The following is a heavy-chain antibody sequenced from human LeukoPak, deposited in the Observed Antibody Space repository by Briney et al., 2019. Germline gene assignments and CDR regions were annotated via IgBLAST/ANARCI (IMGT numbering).Heavy chain of an antibody. D-gene: IGHD6-19*01. V-gene: IGHV3-30*04. J-gene: IGHJ5*02. Sequence: GGSLRLSCTPSGVTFSNYALDWVRQAPGKGLEWVAAISYDGTKTYYTDSVKGRFTISRDDPDNTLSLQMDSLRGEDTALYYCASPTTVAGTFWFDPWGQGTLVIVSS. CDR2: ISYDGTKT. CDR3: ASPTTVAGTFWFDP. CDR1: GVTFSNYA.